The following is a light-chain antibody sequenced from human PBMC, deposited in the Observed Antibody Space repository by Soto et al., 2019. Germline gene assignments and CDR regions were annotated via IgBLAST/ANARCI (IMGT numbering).Light chain of an antibody. CDR1: GSDIGFYNY. Sequence: QSVLTQPPSASGSPGQSVTISCTGSGSDIGFYNYVSWYQQHPGKVPKLLIYEVTKRPSGVPDRFSGSKSGNTASLTVSGLQPDDEADYHCCSFAGSNPFPYVFGTGTKVTVL. CDR3: CSFAGSNPFPYV. V-gene: IGLV2-8*01. CDR2: EVT. J-gene: IGLJ1*01.